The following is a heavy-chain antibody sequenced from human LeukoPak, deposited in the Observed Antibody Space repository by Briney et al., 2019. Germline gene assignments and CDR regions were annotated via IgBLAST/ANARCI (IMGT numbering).Heavy chain of an antibody. Sequence: PGGSLRLSCAASGFTFSTYAMNWVRQAPGKGLEWVSYISSSSSTIYYADSVKGRFTISRDNAKNSLYLQMNSLRAEDTAVYYCARDRDRVGATAYYFDYWGQGTLVTVSS. CDR3: ARDRDRVGATAYYFDY. CDR2: ISSSSSTI. V-gene: IGHV3-48*01. J-gene: IGHJ4*02. CDR1: GFTFSTYA. D-gene: IGHD1-26*01.